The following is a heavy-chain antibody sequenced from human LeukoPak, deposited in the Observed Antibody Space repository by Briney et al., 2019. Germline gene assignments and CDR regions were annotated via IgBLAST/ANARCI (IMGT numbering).Heavy chain of an antibody. CDR3: AKGDYYDFDY. V-gene: IGHV3-23*01. D-gene: IGHD3-10*01. Sequence: GRSLRLSCAASGFTFSNFGMNWVRQDPGKGLEWVSIITSGVGITYYADSVKGRFTISRDNSKNTLYLQMNSLRAEDTAVYYCAKGDYYDFDYWGQGTLVTVSS. CDR1: GFTFSNFG. J-gene: IGHJ4*02. CDR2: ITSGVGIT.